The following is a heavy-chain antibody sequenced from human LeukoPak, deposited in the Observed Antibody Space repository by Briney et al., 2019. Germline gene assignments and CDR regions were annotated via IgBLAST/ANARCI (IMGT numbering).Heavy chain of an antibody. Sequence: PSETLSLTCTVSGGSNNSYYWSWIRQPPGKGLEWIGYTHPSGNTNYSPSLKSRVTISIDMSRNQFSLKLSSVTAADTAVYYCAKRQGPNSGSYDWFDPWGQGTLVTVSS. J-gene: IGHJ5*02. CDR3: AKRQGPNSGSYDWFDP. D-gene: IGHD1-26*01. CDR1: GGSNNSYY. CDR2: THPSGNT. V-gene: IGHV4-4*09.